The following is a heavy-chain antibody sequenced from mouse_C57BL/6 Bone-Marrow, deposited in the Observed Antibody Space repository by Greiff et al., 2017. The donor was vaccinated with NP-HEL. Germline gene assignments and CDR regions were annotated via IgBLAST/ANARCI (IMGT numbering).Heavy chain of an antibody. CDR2: IDPNSGGT. D-gene: IGHD1-1*01. J-gene: IGHJ1*03. V-gene: IGHV1-72*01. Sequence: QVQLKQSGAELVKPGASVKLSCKASGYTFTSYWMHWVKQRPGRGLEWIGRIDPNSGGTKYNEKFKSKATLTVDKPSSTAYMQLSSLTSEDSAVYYCARETTVVAPYWYFDVWGTGTTVTVSS. CDR3: ARETTVVAPYWYFDV. CDR1: GYTFTSYW.